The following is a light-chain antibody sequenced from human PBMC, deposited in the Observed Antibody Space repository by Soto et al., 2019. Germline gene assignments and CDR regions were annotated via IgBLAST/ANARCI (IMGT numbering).Light chain of an antibody. Sequence: IVLTQSPATMSVSPGERATLSCRASQSVGSNLAWYQRKPGQAPRLLISGASTRATGVPARFSGSGSGTEFTLTINSLQSEDFAVYYCQQYNNWPITFGQGTRLEI. CDR1: QSVGSN. CDR2: GAS. V-gene: IGKV3-15*01. J-gene: IGKJ5*01. CDR3: QQYNNWPIT.